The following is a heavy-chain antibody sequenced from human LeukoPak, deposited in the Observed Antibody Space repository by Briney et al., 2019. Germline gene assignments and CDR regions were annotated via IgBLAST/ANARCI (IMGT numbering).Heavy chain of an antibody. CDR3: AGMLWFGGNRFDP. D-gene: IGHD3-10*01. Sequence: SGTLSLTCAVSGGSISSSNWWSWVRQPPGKGLEWIGRIYTSGSTNYNPSLKSRVTISVDTSKNQFSLKLSSVTAADTAVYYCAGMLWFGGNRFDPWGQGTLVTVSS. CDR2: IYTSGST. J-gene: IGHJ5*02. CDR1: GGSISSSNW. V-gene: IGHV4-4*02.